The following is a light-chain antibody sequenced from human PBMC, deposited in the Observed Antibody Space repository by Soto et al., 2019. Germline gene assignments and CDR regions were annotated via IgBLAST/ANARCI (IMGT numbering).Light chain of an antibody. CDR3: SSDTSSSTHV. J-gene: IGLJ1*01. CDR2: EVS. CDR1: SSDVGGYNY. V-gene: IGLV2-14*01. Sequence: QSALTQPASVSGSPGQSITISCTGTSSDVGGYNYVSWYQQHPGKAPKLMIYEVSNRPSGVSNRFSGSKSGNTASLTISGLQAEDEADYYCSSDTSSSTHVFGTGTKVTVL.